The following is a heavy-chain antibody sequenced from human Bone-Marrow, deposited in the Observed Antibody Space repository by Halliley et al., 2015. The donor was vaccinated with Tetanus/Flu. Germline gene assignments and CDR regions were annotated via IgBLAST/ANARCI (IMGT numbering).Heavy chain of an antibody. Sequence: SLRLSCAASGFTFSSYEMNWVRQAPGKGLEWISYISTTGGTIYYADSVKGRFTISRDNAKNSLFLQMNSLRAEDTALYYCAREGYDGNDKAAFDIWGQGTMVIVSS. CDR1: GFTFSSYE. J-gene: IGHJ3*02. V-gene: IGHV3-48*03. D-gene: IGHD3-22*01. CDR2: ISTTGGTI. CDR3: AREGYDGNDKAAFDI.